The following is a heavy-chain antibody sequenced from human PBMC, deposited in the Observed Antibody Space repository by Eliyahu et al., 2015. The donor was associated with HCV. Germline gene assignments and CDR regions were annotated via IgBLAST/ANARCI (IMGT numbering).Heavy chain of an antibody. D-gene: IGHD6-13*01. J-gene: IGHJ4*02. Sequence: KGRFTISRDDSKNTLYLQMNSLKTEDTAVYYCTTGIGAPGARGYWGQGTLXTXSS. V-gene: IGHV3-15*01. CDR3: TTGIGAPGARGY.